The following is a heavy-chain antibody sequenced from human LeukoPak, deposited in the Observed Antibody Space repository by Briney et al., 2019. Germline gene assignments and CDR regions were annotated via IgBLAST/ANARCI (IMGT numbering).Heavy chain of an antibody. Sequence: GGSLRLSCAASGFTFSSYAMHWVRQAPGKGLEWVAVISYDGSNKYYADSVKGRFTISRDNSKNTLYLQMNSLRAEDTAVYYCATDAIYGYYFDYWGQGTLVTVSS. CDR2: ISYDGSNK. CDR3: ATDAIYGYYFDY. CDR1: GFTFSSYA. D-gene: IGHD3-16*01. J-gene: IGHJ4*02. V-gene: IGHV3-30-3*01.